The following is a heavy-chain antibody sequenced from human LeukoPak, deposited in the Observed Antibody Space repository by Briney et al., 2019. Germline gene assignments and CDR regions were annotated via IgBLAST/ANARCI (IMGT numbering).Heavy chain of an antibody. J-gene: IGHJ6*02. CDR3: ARDFGGVEGMDGLHGSGPLDV. CDR1: GGTFSSYA. V-gene: IGHV1-69*04. Sequence: SVKVSCKASGGTFSSYAISWVRQAPGQGLEWMGRIIPILGIANYAQKFQGRVTITADKSTSTAYMELSSLRSEDTAVYYCARDFGGVEGMDGLHGSGPLDVWGQGTTVTVSS. D-gene: IGHD3-10*01. CDR2: IIPILGIA.